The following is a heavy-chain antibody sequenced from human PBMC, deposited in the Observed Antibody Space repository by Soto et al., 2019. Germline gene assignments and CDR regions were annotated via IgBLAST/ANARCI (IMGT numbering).Heavy chain of an antibody. J-gene: IGHJ4*02. V-gene: IGHV2-5*02. CDR2: IYWDDDK. CDR3: AHSYNWNQPWGY. D-gene: IGHD1-20*01. Sequence: QITLKESGPPLVKPTQTLTLTCTFSGFSLSTSGVGVGWIRQPPGKALEWLALIYWDDDKRYSPSLKSRLTITKDTSKNQVVLTMTNMDPVDTATDYCAHSYNWNQPWGYWGQGTLVTVSS. CDR1: GFSLSTSGVG.